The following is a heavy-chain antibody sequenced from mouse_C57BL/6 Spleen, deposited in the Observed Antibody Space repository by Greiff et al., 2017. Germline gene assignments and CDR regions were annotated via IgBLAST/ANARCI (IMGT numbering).Heavy chain of an antibody. CDR3: TKIGFELATDY. Sequence: QVQLQQSGAELVRPGASVTLSCKASGYTFTDYEMHWVKQTPVHGLEWIGAIDPETGGTAYNQKFKGKAILTADKSSSTAYMELRSLTSEDSAVYYCTKIGFELATDYWGQGTTLTVSS. CDR1: GYTFTDYE. J-gene: IGHJ2*01. V-gene: IGHV1-15*01. CDR2: IDPETGGT. D-gene: IGHD1-1*01.